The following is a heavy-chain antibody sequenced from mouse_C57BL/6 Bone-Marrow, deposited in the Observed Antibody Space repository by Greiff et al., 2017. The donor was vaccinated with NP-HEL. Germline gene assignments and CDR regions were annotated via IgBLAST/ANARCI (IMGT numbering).Heavy chain of an antibody. CDR3: ARQGPYYFDY. CDR1: GYTFTDYY. Sequence: VQLKESGPVLVKPGASVKMSCKASGYTFTDYYMNWVKQSHGKSLEWIGVINPYNGGTSYNQKFKGKATLTVDKSSSTAYMELNSLTSEDSAVYYCARQGPYYFDYWGQGTTLTVSS. CDR2: INPYNGGT. J-gene: IGHJ2*01. V-gene: IGHV1-19*01.